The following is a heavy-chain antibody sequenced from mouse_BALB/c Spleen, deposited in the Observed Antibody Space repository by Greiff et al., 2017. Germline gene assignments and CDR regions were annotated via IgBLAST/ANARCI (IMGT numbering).Heavy chain of an antibody. Sequence: QVQLKESGPGLVQPSQSLSITCTVSGFSLTSYGVHWVRQSPGKGLEWLGVIWSGGSTDYNAAFISRLSISKDKSKSQVFFKMNSQQANDTAIYYCARKASPGWYFDYWGQGTTLTVSS. J-gene: IGHJ2*01. CDR1: GFSLTSYG. CDR2: IWSGGST. V-gene: IGHV2-2*02. D-gene: IGHD1-1*02. CDR3: ARKASPGWYFDY.